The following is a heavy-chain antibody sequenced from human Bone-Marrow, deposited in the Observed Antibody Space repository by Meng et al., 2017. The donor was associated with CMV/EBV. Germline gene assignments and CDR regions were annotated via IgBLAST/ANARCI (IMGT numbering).Heavy chain of an antibody. CDR2: MNPNSGNT. CDR3: ARGRIFGSY. J-gene: IGHJ4*02. D-gene: IGHD3-3*01. CDR1: GYTFTSYD. Sequence: ASVKVFCKTSGYTFTSYDINWVRQATGQGPEWMGWMNPNSGNTGYAQKFQDRVTMTRKTSISTAYMELSSLRSEDTAVYYCARGRIFGSYWGQGTLVTVSS. V-gene: IGHV1-8*01.